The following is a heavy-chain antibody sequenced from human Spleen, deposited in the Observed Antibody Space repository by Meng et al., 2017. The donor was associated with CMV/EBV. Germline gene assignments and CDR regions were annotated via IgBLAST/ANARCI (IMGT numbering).Heavy chain of an antibody. CDR1: GFTFTTYA. CDR3: ARDRALTVAAKDY. Sequence: ASGFTFTTYAIHWVRQVPGKGLEWVASISYDGNNKYFADSVKGRFTISRDNSKNTLYLQLNSLRPEDTAIYFCARDRALTVAAKDYWGQGILVTVSS. V-gene: IGHV3-30*04. D-gene: IGHD6-19*01. J-gene: IGHJ4*02. CDR2: ISYDGNNK.